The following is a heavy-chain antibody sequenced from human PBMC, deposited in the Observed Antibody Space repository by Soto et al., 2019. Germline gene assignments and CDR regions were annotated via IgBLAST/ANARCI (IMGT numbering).Heavy chain of an antibody. Sequence: ASVKVSCKTSGYTFTSYGISWVRQAPGQGLEWMGWISAYNGNTNYAQKLQGRVTMTTDTSTSTAYMELRSLRSDDTAVYYCAVAPSNYYYYMDVWGKGTTVTVSS. V-gene: IGHV1-18*01. D-gene: IGHD2-2*01. J-gene: IGHJ6*03. CDR2: ISAYNGNT. CDR3: AVAPSNYYYYMDV. CDR1: GYTFTSYG.